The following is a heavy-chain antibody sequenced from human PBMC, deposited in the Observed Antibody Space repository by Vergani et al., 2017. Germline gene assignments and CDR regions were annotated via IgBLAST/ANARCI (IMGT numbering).Heavy chain of an antibody. V-gene: IGHV4-30-2*06. Sequence: QVQLQESGPGLVKPSQTLYLTCTVSGGSIASSRGYSWSWIRQSPGKGLEWIAYIYHSGSTYYNPSLKSRATISVDKSRNQISLKLSSVTAADTAKYYCARSDTRNLGWFDPWGQGILVTVSS. CDR2: IYHSGST. D-gene: IGHD3-16*01. CDR3: ARSDTRNLGWFDP. J-gene: IGHJ5*02. CDR1: GGSIASSRGYS.